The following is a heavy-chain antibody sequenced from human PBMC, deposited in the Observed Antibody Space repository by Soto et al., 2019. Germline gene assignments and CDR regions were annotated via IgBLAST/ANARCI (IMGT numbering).Heavy chain of an antibody. CDR1: GGSISSSSYY. J-gene: IGHJ5*02. V-gene: IGHV4-39*01. D-gene: IGHD6-6*01. CDR2: IYYSGST. Sequence: SETLSLTCTVSGGSISSSSYYWGWIRQPPGKGLEWIGSIYYSGSTYYNPSLKSRVTISVDTSKNQFSLKLSSVTAADTAVYYCARHQKYPLRFDPWGQGTLVTVSS. CDR3: ARHQKYPLRFDP.